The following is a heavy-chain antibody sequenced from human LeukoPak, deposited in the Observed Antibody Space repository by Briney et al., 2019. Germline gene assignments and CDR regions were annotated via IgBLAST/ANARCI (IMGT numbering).Heavy chain of an antibody. D-gene: IGHD3-16*01. J-gene: IGHJ3*02. V-gene: IGHV3-23*01. CDR3: AKDREYSYVYDAFDI. CDR2: MSGRGGST. CDR1: GFTFSSYA. Sequence: GGSLRLFCAASGFTFSSYAMSCVRQAPGKGLEWVSGMSGRGGSTYYADSVKGRFTISRDNSKNTLYLQMNTLRAEDTAVYYCAKDREYSYVYDAFDIWGQGTLVTVSS.